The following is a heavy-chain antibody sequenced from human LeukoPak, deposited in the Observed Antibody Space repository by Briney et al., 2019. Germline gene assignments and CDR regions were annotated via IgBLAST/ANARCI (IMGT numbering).Heavy chain of an antibody. CDR1: GDSFSNNDGG. J-gene: IGHJ4*02. D-gene: IGHD5-24*01. CDR2: TYYNSKWYN. CDR3: ARGWLQSGFDY. V-gene: IGHV6-1*01. Sequence: SQTLSLTCAISGDSFSNNDGGWNWLRQSPSRGLEWLGRTYYNSKWYNDCAVSVKSRMTINPDTSKNQFSLQLNSVTPEDTAVYYCARGWLQSGFDYWGQGSLVTVSS.